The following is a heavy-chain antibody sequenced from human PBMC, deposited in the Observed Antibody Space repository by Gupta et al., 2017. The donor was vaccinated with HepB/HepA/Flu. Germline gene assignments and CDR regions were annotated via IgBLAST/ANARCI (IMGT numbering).Heavy chain of an antibody. CDR3: ARDGHGNSPFSLDY. CDR1: GYSFIDHY. Sequence: QVQLVQSGAEVLRPGASVKVSCKASGYSFIDHYIDWVRQAPGQGLEWMGRIHPKTGVANFAQNFHDRVTLTRDTSVRTVYMELSSLTSDDRAVYYCARDGHGNSPFSLDYWGQGTRVAVSS. J-gene: IGHJ4*02. V-gene: IGHV1-2*06. D-gene: IGHD3-3*02. CDR2: IHPKTGVA.